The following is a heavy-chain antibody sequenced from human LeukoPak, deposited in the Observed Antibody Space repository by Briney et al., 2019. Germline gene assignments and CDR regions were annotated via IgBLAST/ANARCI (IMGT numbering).Heavy chain of an antibody. CDR1: GFTFSDYY. CDR2: ISSGGSTI. D-gene: IGHD3-22*01. V-gene: IGHV3-11*01. J-gene: IGHJ4*02. Sequence: PGGSLRLSCAASGFTFSDYYMSWIRQAPGKGLEWVSYISSGGSTIYYADSVKGRFTISRDNAKNSLYLQMNSLRAEDTAVYYCARYYYDSSGYYFQFDYWGQGTLVTVSS. CDR3: ARYYYDSSGYYFQFDY.